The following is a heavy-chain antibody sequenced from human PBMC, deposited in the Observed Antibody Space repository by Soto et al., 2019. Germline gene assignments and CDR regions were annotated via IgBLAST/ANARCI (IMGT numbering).Heavy chain of an antibody. D-gene: IGHD1-7*01. CDR2: IYPGDSDT. Sequence: GESLKISCKGSGYNFGGYWIGWVRQMSGKGLEWMGIIYPGDSDTRYSPSFQGQVTISADKSISTAYLQWRSLKASDTAIYYCARGGIIGTPPESWGQGTRVTVSS. CDR1: GYNFGGYW. J-gene: IGHJ5*02. CDR3: ARGGIIGTPPES. V-gene: IGHV5-51*01.